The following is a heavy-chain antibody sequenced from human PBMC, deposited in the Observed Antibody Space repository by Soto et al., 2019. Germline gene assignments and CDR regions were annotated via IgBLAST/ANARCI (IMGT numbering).Heavy chain of an antibody. J-gene: IGHJ5*02. V-gene: IGHV1-3*01. CDR3: ARGIATGQLDP. CDR2: INPGNGNT. Sequence: ASVKVSCKASGYSFTRYTLNWVRQAPGQRLEWMGWINPGNGNTKSPQKFQDRVIITRDTSASTAYMDLSSLRSEDAAVYYCARGIATGQLDPWGQGTLVTVS. D-gene: IGHD2-15*01. CDR1: GYSFTRYT.